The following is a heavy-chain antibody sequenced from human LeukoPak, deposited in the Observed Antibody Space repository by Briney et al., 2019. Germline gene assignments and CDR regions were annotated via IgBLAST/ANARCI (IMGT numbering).Heavy chain of an antibody. V-gene: IGHV3-73*01. CDR3: TSITAAAPFDY. CDR1: GFTFSGSG. CDR2: IRSKANSYAT. D-gene: IGHD6-13*01. Sequence: PGGSLRLSCAASGFTFSGSGMHWVRQASGKGLEWVGRIRSKANSYATAYAASVKGRFTISRDDSKNTAYLQMNSLRTEDTAVYYCTSITAAAPFDYWGQGTLVTVSS. J-gene: IGHJ4*02.